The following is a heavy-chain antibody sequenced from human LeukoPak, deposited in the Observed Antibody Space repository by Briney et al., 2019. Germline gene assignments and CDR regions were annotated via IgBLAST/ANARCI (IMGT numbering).Heavy chain of an antibody. CDR2: IYTNGGT. CDR1: GDSMSNFY. V-gene: IGHV4-4*07. J-gene: IGHJ4*02. Sequence: SETLSLTCTVSGDSMSNFYWSWIRQPAGKGLEWIGRIYTNGGTNYISSLKSRVTVSLDTSRNQFSLKLSSVTAADTAVYYCASLHRGYSYGHNDYWGQGTLVTVSS. D-gene: IGHD5-18*01. CDR3: ASLHRGYSYGHNDY.